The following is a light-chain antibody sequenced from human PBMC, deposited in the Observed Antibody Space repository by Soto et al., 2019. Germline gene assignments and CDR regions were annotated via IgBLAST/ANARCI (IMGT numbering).Light chain of an antibody. CDR2: WAS. Sequence: DIVMTQSPDSLAVSLGERATINCKSSQSVLYSSNNKNSVAWYQQKPGQPPQLLIYWASTRESGVPDRFSGSGSGADFTLTISSLQAEDVAVYYCQQYYSTPPTFGGGTKVDIK. J-gene: IGKJ4*01. CDR3: QQYYSTPPT. V-gene: IGKV4-1*01. CDR1: QSVLYSSNNKNS.